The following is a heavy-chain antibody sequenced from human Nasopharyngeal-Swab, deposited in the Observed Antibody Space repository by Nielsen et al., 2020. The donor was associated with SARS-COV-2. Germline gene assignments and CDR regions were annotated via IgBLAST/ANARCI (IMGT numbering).Heavy chain of an antibody. V-gene: IGHV4-34*01. CDR2: INHSGST. CDR1: GGSFSGYY. Sequence: SQTLSLTCAVYGGSFSGYYWSWIRQPPGKGLEWIGEINHSGSTNYNPSLKSRVTISVDTSKNQFSLKLSSVTAADTAVYYCARVDRPGINMVRGVIITPTSYYYYYMDVWGKGTTVTVSS. D-gene: IGHD3-10*01. CDR3: ARVDRPGINMVRGVIITPTSYYYYYMDV. J-gene: IGHJ6*03.